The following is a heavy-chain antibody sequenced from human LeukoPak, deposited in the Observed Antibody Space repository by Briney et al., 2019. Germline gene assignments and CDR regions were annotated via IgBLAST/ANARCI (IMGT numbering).Heavy chain of an antibody. Sequence: GGSLRLSCAASGFTFSSYWMSWVRQAPGKGLEWVANIKKDGSEKYYVDSVRGRFTISRDNAKTSLYLLMNSLRAEDTAVYYCARHLSGVTGYTYGRGIDYWGQGTLVTVSS. D-gene: IGHD5-18*01. CDR2: IKKDGSEK. CDR1: GFTFSSYW. CDR3: ARHLSGVTGYTYGRGIDY. J-gene: IGHJ4*02. V-gene: IGHV3-7*01.